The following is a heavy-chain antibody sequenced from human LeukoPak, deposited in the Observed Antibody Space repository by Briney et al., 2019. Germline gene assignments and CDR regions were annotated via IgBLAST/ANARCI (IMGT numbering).Heavy chain of an antibody. D-gene: IGHD3-22*01. J-gene: IGHJ3*02. CDR2: IYYSGST. CDR1: GGSISSSSYY. Sequence: SETLSLTCTVSGGSISSSSYYWGWIRQPPGKGLEWIGSIYYSGSTYYNPSLKSRVTISVDTSKNQFSLKLSSVTAADTAVYYCARGDSPYAFDIWGQGTMVTVSS. CDR3: ARGDSPYAFDI. V-gene: IGHV4-39*07.